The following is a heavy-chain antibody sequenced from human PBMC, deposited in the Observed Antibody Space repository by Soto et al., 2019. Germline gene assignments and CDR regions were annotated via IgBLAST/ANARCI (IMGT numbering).Heavy chain of an antibody. CDR1: GYTFTSYG. D-gene: IGHD5-18*01. CDR3: ARDPVGDTAMDPNDY. CDR2: ISAYNGNT. J-gene: IGHJ4*02. V-gene: IGHV1-18*04. Sequence: ASLKVSCKASGYTFTSYGISWVRQAPGQGLEWMGWISAYNGNTNYAQKLQGRVTMTTDTSTSTAYMELRSLRSDDTAVYYCARDPVGDTAMDPNDYWGQGTLVTLS.